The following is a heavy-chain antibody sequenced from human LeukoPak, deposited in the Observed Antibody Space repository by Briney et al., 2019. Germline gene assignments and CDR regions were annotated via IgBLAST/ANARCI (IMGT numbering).Heavy chain of an antibody. CDR1: GGSISSSSYY. Sequence: PSETLSLTCTVSGGSISSSSYYWGWIRQPPGKGLEWIGSIYYSGSTYYNPSLKSRVTISVDTSKNQFSLKLSSVTAADTAVYYCARDATHAGDYGDPRFAFDIWGQGTMVTVSS. CDR3: ARDATHAGDYGDPRFAFDI. CDR2: IYYSGST. D-gene: IGHD4-17*01. J-gene: IGHJ3*02. V-gene: IGHV4-39*07.